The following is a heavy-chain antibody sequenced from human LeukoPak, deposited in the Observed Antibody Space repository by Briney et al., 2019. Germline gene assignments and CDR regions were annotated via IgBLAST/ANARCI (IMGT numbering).Heavy chain of an antibody. Sequence: PSQTLSLTCTVSGGSISSGSYYWSWIRQPAGKGLEWIGRIYTSGSTNYSPSLKSRVTISVDTSKNQFSLKLSSVTAADTAVYYCARDNRAWNFDYWGQGTLVTVSS. CDR3: ARDNRAWNFDY. V-gene: IGHV4-61*02. D-gene: IGHD2/OR15-2a*01. J-gene: IGHJ4*02. CDR2: IYTSGST. CDR1: GGSISSGSYY.